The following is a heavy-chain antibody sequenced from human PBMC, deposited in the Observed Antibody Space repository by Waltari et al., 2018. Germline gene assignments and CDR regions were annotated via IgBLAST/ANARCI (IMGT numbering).Heavy chain of an antibody. J-gene: IGHJ6*02. CDR3: ARVIGQLAQYGMDV. Sequence: QVQLVQSGAEVKKPGASVKVSCKASGYTFTGYYMHWVRQAPGQGLAWMGWINPNSGGTNYAQKCQCRVTTTRETSISPAYMELSRLRSDDTAVYYCARVIGQLAQYGMDVWGQGTTVTVSS. D-gene: IGHD6-6*01. CDR1: GYTFTGYY. CDR2: INPNSGGT. V-gene: IGHV1-2*02.